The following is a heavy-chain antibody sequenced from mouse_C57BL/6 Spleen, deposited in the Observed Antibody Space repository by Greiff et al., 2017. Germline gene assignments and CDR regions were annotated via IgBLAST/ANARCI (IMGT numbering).Heavy chain of an antibody. V-gene: IGHV1-69*01. D-gene: IGHD3-1*01. CDR3: ARLGLGAMDY. CDR1: GYTFTSYW. Sequence: QVQLQQSGAELVMPGASVKLSCKASGYTFTSYWMHWVKQRPGQGLEWIGEIDPSDSYTNYNQKFKGKSTLTVDKSSSTAYMQLSSLTSEDSAVYYCARLGLGAMDYWGQGTSVTVSS. CDR2: IDPSDSYT. J-gene: IGHJ4*01.